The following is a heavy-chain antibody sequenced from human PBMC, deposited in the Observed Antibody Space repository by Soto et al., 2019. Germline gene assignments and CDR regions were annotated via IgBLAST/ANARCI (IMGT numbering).Heavy chain of an antibody. D-gene: IGHD3-22*01. J-gene: IGHJ4*02. CDR2: SRDKPQGYST. Sequence: EVQLVESGGGLVQPGGSLRLSCAGSGFTLSDHYIDWVRQAPGKGLEWVGRSRDKPQGYSTAYAASVKGRFTTSRDESKNSAYLQMNSLKTEDTAVYYCVRATDVSDSSGYTRCLDYWGQGTLVTVSS. CDR3: VRATDVSDSSGYTRCLDY. V-gene: IGHV3-72*01. CDR1: GFTLSDHY.